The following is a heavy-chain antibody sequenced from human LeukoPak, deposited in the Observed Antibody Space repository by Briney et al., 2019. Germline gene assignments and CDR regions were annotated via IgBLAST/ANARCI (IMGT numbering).Heavy chain of an antibody. CDR1: GFILNNYC. CDR3: AKGSSGHFVDL. V-gene: IGHV3-23*01. CDR2: ISNDGGGT. Sequence: PGGSLRLSCAASGFILNNYCLIWVRQAPGKGLEWVSAISNDGGGTNYADFVKGRFTISRDNSKNTLFLQMNSLRAEDTALYYCAKGSSGHFVDLWGQGTLVTVSS. D-gene: IGHD3-22*01. J-gene: IGHJ5*02.